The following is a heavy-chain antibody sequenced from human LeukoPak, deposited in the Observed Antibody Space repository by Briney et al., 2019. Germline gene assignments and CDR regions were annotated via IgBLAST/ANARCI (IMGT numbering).Heavy chain of an antibody. CDR1: GGTFSSYA. CDR2: IIPIFGTA. Sequence: ASVKVSCKASGGTFSSYAISWVRQAPGQGLKWMGGIIPIFGTANYAQKFQGRVTITTDESTSTAYMELSSLRSEDTAVYYCARAVYCSSTSCKYYFDYWGQGTLVTVSS. V-gene: IGHV1-69*05. J-gene: IGHJ4*02. CDR3: ARAVYCSSTSCKYYFDY. D-gene: IGHD2-2*01.